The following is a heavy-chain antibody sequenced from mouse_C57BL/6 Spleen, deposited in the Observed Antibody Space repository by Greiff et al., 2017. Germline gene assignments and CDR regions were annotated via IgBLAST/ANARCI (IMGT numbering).Heavy chain of an antibody. CDR3: ARSGIYDGYFDY. D-gene: IGHD2-3*01. CDR2: INPGSGGT. Sequence: QVQLQQSGAELVRPGTSVKVSCKASGYAFTNYLIEWVKQRPGQGLEWIGVINPGSGGTNYNEKFKGKATLTADKSSSTAYMQLSSLTSEDSAVYFCARSGIYDGYFDYWGQGTTRTVSS. J-gene: IGHJ2*01. CDR1: GYAFTNYL. V-gene: IGHV1-54*01.